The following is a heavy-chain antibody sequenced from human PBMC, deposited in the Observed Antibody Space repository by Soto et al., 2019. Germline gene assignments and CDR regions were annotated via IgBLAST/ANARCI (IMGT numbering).Heavy chain of an antibody. CDR3: AREGASVFGMDV. CDR1: GGSIRSYY. Sequence: QVQLQESGPGLVKPSETLSLTCNVSGGSIRSYYWSWVRQPAGKPLEWIGRIYTSGSTNYNPSLKMRVSMSVDTSKNQFSLEVTSVTAADTAVYYCAREGASVFGMDVWGLGTTVTVS. D-gene: IGHD1-26*01. J-gene: IGHJ6*02. CDR2: IYTSGST. V-gene: IGHV4-4*07.